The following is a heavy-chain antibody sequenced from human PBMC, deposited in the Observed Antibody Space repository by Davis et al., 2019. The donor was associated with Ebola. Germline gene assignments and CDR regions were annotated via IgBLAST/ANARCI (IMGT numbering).Heavy chain of an antibody. CDR2: IKQDGSEK. J-gene: IGHJ4*02. Sequence: PGGSLRLSCAASGFTFSSYWMSWVRQAPGKGLEWVANIKQDGSEKYYVDSVKGRFPISRDNAKNSLYLQMNSLRAEDTAVYYCARGRFWSGYYVDYWGQGTLVTVSS. D-gene: IGHD3-3*01. CDR3: ARGRFWSGYYVDY. CDR1: GFTFSSYW. V-gene: IGHV3-7*01.